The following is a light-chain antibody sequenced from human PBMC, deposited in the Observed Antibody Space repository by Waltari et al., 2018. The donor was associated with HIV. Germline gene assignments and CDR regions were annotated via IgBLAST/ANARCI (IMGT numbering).Light chain of an antibody. J-gene: IGKJ2*01. CDR3: QQSYSTLRYT. V-gene: IGKV1-39*01. CDR2: AAS. CDR1: QSISSY. Sequence: DIQMTQSPSSLSASVGARVTITCRAKQSISSYLNWYQQKPGKAPKLLIYAASSLQSGVPSRFSGSGSGTDFTLTISSLQPEDFATYYCQQSYSTLRYTFGQGTKLEIK.